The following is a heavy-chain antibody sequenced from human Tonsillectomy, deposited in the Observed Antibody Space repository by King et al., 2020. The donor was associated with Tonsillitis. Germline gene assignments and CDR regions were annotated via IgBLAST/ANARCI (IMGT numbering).Heavy chain of an antibody. D-gene: IGHD6-13*01. CDR3: ARPAAKVGYFDL. Sequence: QLQESGPGLVKPSETLSLTCTVSGGSISSSSYYWGWIRQPPGKGLEWIGSIYYSGSTYYNPSLKSRVTISVATSKNQFSLKLSSVTAADTAVYYCARPAAKVGYFDLWGRGTLVTVSS. J-gene: IGHJ2*01. CDR2: IYYSGST. V-gene: IGHV4-39*01. CDR1: GGSISSSSYY.